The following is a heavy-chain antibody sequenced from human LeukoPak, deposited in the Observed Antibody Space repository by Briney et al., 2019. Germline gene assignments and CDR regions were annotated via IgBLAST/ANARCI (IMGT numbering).Heavy chain of an antibody. CDR3: ARERIPIITYYYDSSGAFDI. Sequence: GGSLRLSCAASGVTFSSYSMNWVRQAPGKGLEWGSSISSSSSYIYYADSVKGRFTISRDNAKNSLYLQMNSLRAEDTAVYYCARERIPIITYYYDSSGAFDIWGQGTMVTVSS. V-gene: IGHV3-21*01. CDR2: ISSSSSYI. J-gene: IGHJ3*02. D-gene: IGHD3-22*01. CDR1: GVTFSSYS.